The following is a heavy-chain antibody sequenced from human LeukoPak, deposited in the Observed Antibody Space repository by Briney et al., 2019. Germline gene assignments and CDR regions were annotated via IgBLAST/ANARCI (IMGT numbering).Heavy chain of an antibody. Sequence: PSETLSLTCTVSGVSITSGGYHWRWVRQLPGKGLEGIVYIYSSGRNFYNPSPQRQISIPVHTSSHQFSLIFSSVTAADTAIYDCASTDGDYYHYYYYYMDVWGKGTTVTVSS. J-gene: IGHJ6*03. CDR1: GVSITSGGYH. CDR3: ASTDGDYYHYYYYYMDV. D-gene: IGHD4-17*01. V-gene: IGHV4-31*01. CDR2: IYSSGRN.